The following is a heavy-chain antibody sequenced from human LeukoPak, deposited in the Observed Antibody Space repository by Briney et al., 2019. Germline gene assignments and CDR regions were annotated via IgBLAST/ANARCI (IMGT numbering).Heavy chain of an antibody. Sequence: GGSLRLSCAASGFTFSSYAMSWVRQAPGKGLEWVSAISGSGGSTYYADSVKGRFTISRDNSKNTLYLQMNSLRAEDTAVYYCARSSGWYHRGPDYYYYYMDVWGKGTTVTVS. CDR3: ARSSGWYHRGPDYYYYYMDV. CDR2: ISGSGGST. J-gene: IGHJ6*03. V-gene: IGHV3-23*01. D-gene: IGHD6-19*01. CDR1: GFTFSSYA.